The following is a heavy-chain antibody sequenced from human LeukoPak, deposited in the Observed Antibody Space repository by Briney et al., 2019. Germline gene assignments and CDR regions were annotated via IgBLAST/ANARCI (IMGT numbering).Heavy chain of an antibody. J-gene: IGHJ4*02. Sequence: PSETLSLTCTVSGGSISSYYWNWIRQPPGKGLEWIGYIYYSGITNYNPSLTSRVTISVDTPKNQFSLRLSSVTAADTAVYYCARAPGDYDSRGYRTYYFDHWGQGTLVTVSS. CDR2: IYYSGIT. D-gene: IGHD3-22*01. CDR3: ARAPGDYDSRGYRTYYFDH. V-gene: IGHV4-59*01. CDR1: GGSISSYY.